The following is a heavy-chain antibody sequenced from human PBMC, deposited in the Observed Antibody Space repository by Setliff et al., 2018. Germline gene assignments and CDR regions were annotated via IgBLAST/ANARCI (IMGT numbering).Heavy chain of an antibody. Sequence: ASVTVSCKAFGYTFTKYGIDWVRQAPGQGLEWLGWISPYNGNTDYVYNVRDRITMTTDTSTGTAYMELRSLTSDDSAVYYCARDAPKVVDKFDLWGQGTKVTVS. CDR3: ARDAPKVVDKFDL. CDR1: GYTFTKYG. CDR2: ISPYNGNT. D-gene: IGHD3-22*01. J-gene: IGHJ3*01. V-gene: IGHV1-18*01.